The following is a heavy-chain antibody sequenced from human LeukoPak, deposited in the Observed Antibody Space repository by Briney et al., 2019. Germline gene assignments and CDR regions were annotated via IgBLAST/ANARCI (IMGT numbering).Heavy chain of an antibody. CDR3: SEGYFEPFDH. V-gene: IGHV4-59*02. J-gene: IGHJ4*02. D-gene: IGHD2/OR15-2a*01. Sequence: SETLSLTCAVSGASVSSSHWSWIRQFPGRGLEWIGCLSYTGKTDYNPSLISRVTISLDTSKNQVSLKLTSVTAADTAVYYCSEGYFEPFDHWGQGTLVTVSS. CDR1: GASVSSSH. CDR2: LSYTGKT.